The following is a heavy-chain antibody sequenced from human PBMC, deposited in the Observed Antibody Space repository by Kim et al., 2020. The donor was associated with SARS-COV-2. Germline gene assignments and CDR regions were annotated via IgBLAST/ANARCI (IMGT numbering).Heavy chain of an antibody. Sequence: SETLSLTCAVYGGSFSGYYWTWIRQPPGKGLEWIGEVNHSGSTSYNSSLESRVTISVDTSKNQFSLKLTSLTAADTAVYYCARGGFEFPPGPMAAGGKGT. CDR3: ARGGFEFPPGPMAA. D-gene: IGHD3-10*01. V-gene: IGHV4-34*01. CDR2: VNHSGST. J-gene: IGHJ6*03. CDR1: GGSFSGYY.